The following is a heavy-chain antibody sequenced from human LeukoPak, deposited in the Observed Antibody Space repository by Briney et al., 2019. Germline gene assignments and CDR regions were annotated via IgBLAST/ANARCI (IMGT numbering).Heavy chain of an antibody. CDR1: SGSISSSSYY. D-gene: IGHD3-10*01. J-gene: IGHJ4*02. CDR3: ARDTYYYGSDY. Sequence: SETLSLTCTVSSGSISSSSYYWGWIRQPPGKGLEWIGTIYYRGNTYYNPSLKSRVTISVDTSKNQLSLKLSSVTAADTAVYYCARDTYYYGSDYWGQGTLVTVSS. V-gene: IGHV4-39*02. CDR2: IYYRGNT.